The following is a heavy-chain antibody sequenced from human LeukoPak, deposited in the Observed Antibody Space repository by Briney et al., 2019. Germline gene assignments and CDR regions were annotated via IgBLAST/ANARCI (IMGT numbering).Heavy chain of an antibody. CDR2: FDPEDGET. CDR3: ARAGYYFDY. V-gene: IGHV1-24*01. D-gene: IGHD7-27*01. Sequence: ASVKVSCKVSGYTLTELSMHWVRQAPGKGLEWMGGFDPEDGETIYAQKFQGRVTMTRDTSISTAYMELSRLRSDDTAVYYCARAGYYFDYWGQGTLVTVSS. J-gene: IGHJ4*02. CDR1: GYTLTELS.